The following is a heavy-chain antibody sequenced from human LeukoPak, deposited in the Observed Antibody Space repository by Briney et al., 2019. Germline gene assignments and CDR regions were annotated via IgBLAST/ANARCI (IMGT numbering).Heavy chain of an antibody. J-gene: IGHJ4*02. CDR1: GFTVSTNY. V-gene: IGHV3-66*01. D-gene: IGHD6-13*01. CDR2: IYSGGST. CDR3: ARGRSSSWYLE. Sequence: GGSLRLSCAASGFTVSTNYMSWVRQAPGKGLQWVSVIYSGGSTYSADAVMGRFTISRDNSKNTLYLQMNSLRAEDTAVYYCARGRSSSWYLEWGQGTLVTVSS.